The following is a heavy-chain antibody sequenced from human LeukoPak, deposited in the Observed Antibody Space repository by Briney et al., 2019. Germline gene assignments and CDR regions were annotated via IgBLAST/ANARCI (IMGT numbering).Heavy chain of an antibody. V-gene: IGHV3-30*04. Sequence: GGSLRLSCAASGFTFSSYAMHWVRQAQGKGREWVAVISYDGSNKYYADSVKGRFTISRDNSKNTLYLQMNSLRAEDTAVYYCARDAESWFDYWGQGTLVTVSS. CDR1: GFTFSSYA. D-gene: IGHD3-10*01. CDR2: ISYDGSNK. CDR3: ARDAESWFDY. J-gene: IGHJ4*02.